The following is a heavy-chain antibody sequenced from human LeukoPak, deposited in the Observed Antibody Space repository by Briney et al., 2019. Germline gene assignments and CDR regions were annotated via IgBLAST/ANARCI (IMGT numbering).Heavy chain of an antibody. J-gene: IGHJ4*02. Sequence: ASVKVSCKASGYTFTGYYMHWVRQAPGQGLEWMGRINPNSGGTIYAQKFQGRFTMTRDTSISTGYMELSRLRSDDTAIYYCARDFAGYYFDYWGQGTLVTVSS. V-gene: IGHV1-2*06. CDR1: GYTFTGYY. CDR2: INPNSGGT. CDR3: ARDFAGYYFDY. D-gene: IGHD3-9*01.